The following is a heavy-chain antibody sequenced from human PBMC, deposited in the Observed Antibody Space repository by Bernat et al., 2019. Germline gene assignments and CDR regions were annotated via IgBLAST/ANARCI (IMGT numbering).Heavy chain of an antibody. CDR1: GFTFSSYG. D-gene: IGHD5-18*01. J-gene: IGHJ2*01. CDR3: ARDRGRSGYSYGIYWYFDL. CDR2: IWYDGSNK. V-gene: IGHV3-33*01. Sequence: QVQLVESGGGVVQPGRSLRLSCAASGFTFSSYGMHWVRQAPGKGLEWVAAIWYDGSNKYYADSVKGRFTISRDKSNNTLYLQMNSLRAEETAVYYCARDRGRSGYSYGIYWYFDLWGRGTLVTVSS.